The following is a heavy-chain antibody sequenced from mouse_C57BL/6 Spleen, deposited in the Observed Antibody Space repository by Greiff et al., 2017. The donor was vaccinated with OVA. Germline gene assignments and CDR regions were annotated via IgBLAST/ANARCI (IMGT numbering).Heavy chain of an antibody. D-gene: IGHD4-1*02. V-gene: IGHV1-18*01. CDR3: ARYANWDDYYAMDY. J-gene: IGHJ4*01. CDR1: GYTFTDYN. CDR2: INPNNGGT. Sequence: VQLQQSGPELVKPGASVKIPCKASGYTFTDYNMDWVKQSHGKSLEWIGDINPNNGGTIYNQKFKGKATLTVDKSSSTAYMELRSLTSEDTAVYYCARYANWDDYYAMDYWGQGTSVTVSS.